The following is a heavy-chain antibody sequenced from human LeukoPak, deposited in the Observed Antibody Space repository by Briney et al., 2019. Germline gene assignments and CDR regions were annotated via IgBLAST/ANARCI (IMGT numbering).Heavy chain of an antibody. D-gene: IGHD5-24*01. CDR1: GYTFTSYG. J-gene: IGHJ4*02. Sequence: ASVKVSCKASGYTFTSYGISWVRQAPGQGLEWMGGIIPIFGTANYAQKFQGRVTMTTDTSTSTAYMELRSLRSDDTAVYYCARGTRDLDYWGQGTLVTVSS. V-gene: IGHV1-18*01. CDR2: IIPIFGTA. CDR3: ARGTRDLDY.